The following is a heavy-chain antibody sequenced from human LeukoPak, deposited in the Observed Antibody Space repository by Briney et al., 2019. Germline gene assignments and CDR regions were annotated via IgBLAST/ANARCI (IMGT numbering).Heavy chain of an antibody. D-gene: IGHD2-2*01. Sequence: SVKVSCKASGGTLSSYAISWVRQAPGQGLEWMGGIIPIFGTANYAQKFQGRVTITTDESTSTAYMELSSLRSEDTAVYYCAREDIVVVPAARRSDAFDIWGQGTMVTVSS. CDR2: IIPIFGTA. CDR1: GGTLSSYA. J-gene: IGHJ3*02. V-gene: IGHV1-69*05. CDR3: AREDIVVVPAARRSDAFDI.